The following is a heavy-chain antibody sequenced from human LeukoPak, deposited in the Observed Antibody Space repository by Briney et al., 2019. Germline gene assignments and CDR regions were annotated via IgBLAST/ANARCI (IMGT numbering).Heavy chain of an antibody. Sequence: GGSLRLSCAASGFTFSDYYMSWIRQAPGRGLEWVALIWYDGSNEYYADSVKGRFTISRDNSKNTLYLQMDSLRAEDTAVYYCARAGYCSGGSCYGLDYWGQGTLVTVSS. D-gene: IGHD2-15*01. CDR1: GFTFSDYY. V-gene: IGHV3-33*08. CDR2: IWYDGSNE. CDR3: ARAGYCSGGSCYGLDY. J-gene: IGHJ4*02.